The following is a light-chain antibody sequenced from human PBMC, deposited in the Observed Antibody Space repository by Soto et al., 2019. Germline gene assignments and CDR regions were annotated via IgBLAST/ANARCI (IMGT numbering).Light chain of an antibody. V-gene: IGLV1-40*01. CDR3: QSYEGSISVWV. CDR2: GNS. CDR1: SSNIGAGYD. J-gene: IGLJ3*02. Sequence: QSVLTQPPSVSGAPGQRVTISCTGSSSNIGAGYDVHWYQQLPGTAPKLLIYGNSNRPSGVPDRFSGSKSGTSASLAITGLQAEDEADYSCQSYEGSISVWVFGGGTKLPVL.